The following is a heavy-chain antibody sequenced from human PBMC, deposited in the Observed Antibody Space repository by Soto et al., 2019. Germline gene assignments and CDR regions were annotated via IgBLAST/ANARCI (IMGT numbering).Heavy chain of an antibody. CDR1: GYTFTNYG. J-gene: IGHJ4*02. Sequence: ASVKVSCKASGYTFTNYGISWVRQAPGQGLEWMGWISAYNGNTNYAQKLQGRVTMTTDTSTSTAYMELRSLRSDDTAVYYCARGEEIEWSSGWYEVXGYWGQGTLVTVSS. V-gene: IGHV1-18*01. CDR2: ISAYNGNT. D-gene: IGHD6-19*01. CDR3: ARGEEIEWSSGWYEVXGY.